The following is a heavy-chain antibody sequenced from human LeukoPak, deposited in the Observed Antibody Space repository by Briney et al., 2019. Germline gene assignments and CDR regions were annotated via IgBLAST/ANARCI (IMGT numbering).Heavy chain of an antibody. D-gene: IGHD6-13*01. CDR3: AKDLSSSSWFYFDY. CDR2: ISGSGGST. J-gene: IGHJ4*02. CDR1: GFTFSSYA. V-gene: IGHV3-23*01. Sequence: GGSLRLSCAVSGFTFSSYAMSWVRQAPGKGLEWVSAISGSGGSTYYADSVKGRFTISRDNSKNTLYLQMNSLRAEDTAVYYCAKDLSSSSWFYFDYWGQGTLVTVSS.